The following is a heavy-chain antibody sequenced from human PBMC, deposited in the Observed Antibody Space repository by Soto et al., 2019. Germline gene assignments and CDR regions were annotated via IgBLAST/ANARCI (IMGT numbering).Heavy chain of an antibody. V-gene: IGHV3-48*03. CDR3: ARGREYGSGEDY. Sequence: EVQLVESGGGLVQPGGSLRLSCAASGFTFSSYEMNWVRQAPGKGLEWVSYISSSGSTIYYADSVKGRFTISRDNAKNSLYLRMSSRRAEDPAVYCCARGREYGSGEDYWGQGTLVTVSS. CDR1: GFTFSSYE. J-gene: IGHJ4*02. CDR2: ISSSGSTI. D-gene: IGHD3-10*01.